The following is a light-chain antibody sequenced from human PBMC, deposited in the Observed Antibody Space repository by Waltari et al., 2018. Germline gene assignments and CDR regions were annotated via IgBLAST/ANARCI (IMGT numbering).Light chain of an antibody. CDR1: SSDIDDYKY. V-gene: IGLV2-14*03. Sequence: QSALTQPASVSGSPGQSITLSCTGTSSDIDDYKYVSWYQQHSGKAPKLMIFDVSNWPSGVSYRFSGSKSGNTASLTISGLQAEDEADYYCSAYTSSSTVIFGGGTKLTVL. CDR3: SAYTSSSTVI. CDR2: DVS. J-gene: IGLJ2*01.